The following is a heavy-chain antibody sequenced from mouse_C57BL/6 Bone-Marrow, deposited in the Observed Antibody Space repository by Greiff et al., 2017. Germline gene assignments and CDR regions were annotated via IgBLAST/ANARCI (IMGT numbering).Heavy chain of an antibody. CDR2: IYPRDGST. CDR1: GYTFTDHT. CDR3: ARRIRYGSSPYYFDY. V-gene: IGHV1-78*01. Sequence: QVQLQQSDAELVKPGASVKISCKVSGYTFTDHTIHWMKQRPEQGLEWIGYIYPRDGSTKYNEKFKGKATLTADKSSSTAYMQLNSLTSEDSAVYFCARRIRYGSSPYYFDYWGQGTTLTVSS. D-gene: IGHD1-1*01. J-gene: IGHJ2*01.